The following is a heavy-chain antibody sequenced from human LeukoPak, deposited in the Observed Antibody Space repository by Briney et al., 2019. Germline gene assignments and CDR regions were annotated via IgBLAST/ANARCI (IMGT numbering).Heavy chain of an antibody. V-gene: IGHV3-30-3*01. D-gene: IGHD6-6*01. Sequence: PGRSLRLSCAASGFTFSSYAMHWVRQAPGKGLEWVAVISYDGSNKYYADSVKGRFTISRDNSKNTLYLQMNSLRAEDTAVYCCAREKIAARPGYYGMDVWGQGTTVTVSS. CDR2: ISYDGSNK. CDR3: AREKIAARPGYYGMDV. J-gene: IGHJ6*02. CDR1: GFTFSSYA.